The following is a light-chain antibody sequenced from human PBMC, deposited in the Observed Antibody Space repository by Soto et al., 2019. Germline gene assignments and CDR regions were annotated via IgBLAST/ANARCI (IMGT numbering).Light chain of an antibody. CDR2: GAS. CDR1: QSVSNN. Sequence: EIVLTQSPGTLSLSPGERATLSCRASQSVSNNLAWYQQKPGQAPRLLIYGASTRATGIPARFSGSGSGTDFTLTISSLEPEDFAVYYCQQRSNWVTFGGGTKVDIK. V-gene: IGKV3-11*01. J-gene: IGKJ4*01. CDR3: QQRSNWVT.